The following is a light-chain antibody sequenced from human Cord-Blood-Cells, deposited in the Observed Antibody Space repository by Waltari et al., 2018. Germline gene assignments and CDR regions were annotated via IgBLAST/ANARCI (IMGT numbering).Light chain of an antibody. Sequence: DIQMTQSPSSLSASVGDRVTITCRASQSISSYLNWYQQKPGNAPKLLIYAASSLQSGVPSRFSGSGSGTDFTLTISSLQPEDFATYYCQQNYSTPFTFGPGTKVDIK. CDR1: QSISSY. J-gene: IGKJ3*01. CDR2: AAS. V-gene: IGKV1-39*01. CDR3: QQNYSTPFT.